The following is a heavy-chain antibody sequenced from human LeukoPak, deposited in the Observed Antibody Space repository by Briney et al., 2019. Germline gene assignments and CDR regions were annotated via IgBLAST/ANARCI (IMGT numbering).Heavy chain of an antibody. CDR1: GYSLPSYW. CDR2: IHPGDTDT. CDR3: ARGATLVYNWFDP. V-gene: IGHV5-51*01. J-gene: IGHJ5*02. Sequence: GESLKISCKGSGYSLPSYWLGWVRQMPGKGLEWIWSIHPGDTDTRYSASFQGQVTISADKFISTAYLQWSSLKASDTAMYYCARGATLVYNWFDPWGQGTLVTVSS. D-gene: IGHD1-26*01.